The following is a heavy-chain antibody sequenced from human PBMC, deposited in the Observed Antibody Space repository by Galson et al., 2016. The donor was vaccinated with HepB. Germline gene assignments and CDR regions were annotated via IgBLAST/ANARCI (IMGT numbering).Heavy chain of an antibody. CDR1: GYKFTSHW. CDR2: IYPGDSEI. J-gene: IGHJ5*02. Sequence: QSGAEVKKPGESLRISCKASGYKFTSHWIGWVRQMPGKGLEWMAFIYPGDSEIRYSPSLQGQVTISVDKSINTAFLQWDRLKASDSSMYYCVRLVGANWFDPWGQGTLVTVSS. CDR3: VRLVGANWFDP. V-gene: IGHV5-51*01. D-gene: IGHD1-26*01.